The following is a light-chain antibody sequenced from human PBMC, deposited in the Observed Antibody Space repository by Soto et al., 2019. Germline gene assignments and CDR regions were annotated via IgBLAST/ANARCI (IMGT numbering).Light chain of an antibody. CDR3: QSHDSSLNSWV. Sequence: QSVLTQPHSMSGAPGQRVTISCTGSSSNIGAGYDVHWYQLLPGTAPKLLIYGNTNRPSGVPDRFSGSKSGTSASLAITGLRAEDEADYYCQSHDSSLNSWVFGGGTKLTVL. CDR1: SSNIGAGYD. J-gene: IGLJ3*02. V-gene: IGLV1-40*01. CDR2: GNT.